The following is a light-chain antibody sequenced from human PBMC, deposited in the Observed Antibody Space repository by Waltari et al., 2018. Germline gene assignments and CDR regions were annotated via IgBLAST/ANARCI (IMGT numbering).Light chain of an antibody. CDR1: QSLLHNNGYNY. J-gene: IGKJ1*01. Sequence: DIVMTQSPLSLPVTPGEPASISCRSSQSLLHNNGYNYLDWYLQKPGQSPQPLIPLGSNRASGVPDRFSGSGSGTDFTLKISRVEAEDVGVYYCMQALQTPWTFGQGTKVEIK. V-gene: IGKV2-28*01. CDR2: LGS. CDR3: MQALQTPWT.